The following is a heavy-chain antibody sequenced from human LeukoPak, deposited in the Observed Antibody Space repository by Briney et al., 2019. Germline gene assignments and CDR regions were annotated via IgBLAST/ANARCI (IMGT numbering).Heavy chain of an antibody. J-gene: IGHJ3*02. V-gene: IGHV3-7*01. CDR1: GFTFTPYW. Sequence: GGSLRLSCAASGFTFTPYWMSWVRQFPGKGLEWVANINQDGTEKYYVDSVKVRFTNSRDNAKNSLYLQMNSLRAEDTAVYYCARDRSYGHDAFDIWGQGTMVTVSS. CDR3: ARDRSYGHDAFDI. CDR2: INQDGTEK. D-gene: IGHD5-18*01.